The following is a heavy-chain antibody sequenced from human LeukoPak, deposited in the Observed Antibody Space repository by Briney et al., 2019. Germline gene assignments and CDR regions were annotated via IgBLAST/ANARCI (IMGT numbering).Heavy chain of an antibody. CDR2: ISSSGSTI. Sequence: PGGSLRLSCAASGFTFSSYEMNWVRQAPGKGLEWVSYISSSGSTIYYADSVKGRFTISRDNAKNSLYLQMNSLRAEDTAVYYCARSGYTYGLDYWGQGTLVTVSS. CDR1: GFTFSSYE. D-gene: IGHD5-18*01. V-gene: IGHV3-48*03. CDR3: ARSGYTYGLDY. J-gene: IGHJ4*02.